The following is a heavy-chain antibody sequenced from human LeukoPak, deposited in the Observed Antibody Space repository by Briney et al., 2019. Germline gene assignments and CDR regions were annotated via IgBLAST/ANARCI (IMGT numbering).Heavy chain of an antibody. CDR3: ARERLENCHDDSCPDAFDI. D-gene: IGHD2-15*01. V-gene: IGHV3-33*01. J-gene: IGHJ3*02. CDR1: GFSFSSYL. CDR2: IGFDVSRK. Sequence: GGSLRLSCAASGFSFSSYLMHWVRQAPGKGLEWVALIGFDVSRKYYGDSVKGRFTISRDNSKNPLYLQMNSLSDEDTAVYFCARERLENCHDDSCPDAFDIWGQGTMVTVSS.